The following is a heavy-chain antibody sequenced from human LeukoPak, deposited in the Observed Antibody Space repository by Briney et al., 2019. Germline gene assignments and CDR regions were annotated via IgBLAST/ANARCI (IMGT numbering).Heavy chain of an antibody. CDR1: GGSISSSSYY. V-gene: IGHV4-39*01. J-gene: IGHJ4*02. CDR2: IYYSGST. D-gene: IGHD3-3*01. CDR3: ARANDFWSGYYTHDFDY. Sequence: SETLSLTCTVSGGSISSSSYYWGWIRQPPGKGLEWIGSIYYSGSTYYNPSLKSRVTISVDTSKNQFSLKLSSVTAADTAVYCCARANDFWSGYYTHDFDYWGQGTLVIVSS.